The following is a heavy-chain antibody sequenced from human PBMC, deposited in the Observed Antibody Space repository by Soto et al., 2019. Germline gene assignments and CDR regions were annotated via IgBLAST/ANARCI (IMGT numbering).Heavy chain of an antibody. CDR2: ISPLKGNT. D-gene: IGHD6-25*01. V-gene: IGHV1-18*01. CDR3: ARSGEHPFDF. CDR1: GYTFTNYV. J-gene: IGHJ4*02. Sequence: ASVKVSCKASGYTFTNYVIQWVRQAPGQGLEWMGWISPLKGNTKYAQKGQGRVSVTTDTSTNTVYMELSGLRYDDTALYYCARSGEHPFDFWGQGTLVTVSS.